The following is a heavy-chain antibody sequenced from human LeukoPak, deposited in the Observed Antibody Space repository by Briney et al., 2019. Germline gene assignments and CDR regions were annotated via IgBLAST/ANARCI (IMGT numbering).Heavy chain of an antibody. CDR1: GFTFSGYG. CDR3: AKDISRQGASIGY. D-gene: IGHD2/OR15-2a*01. CDR2: IRYDGSNT. Sequence: GGSLRLSCAASGFTFSGYGMHWVRQAPGEGLEWVAFIRYDGSNTYYADSVEGRFTISRDNSKNTLYLQMNSLRAEDTAVYYCAKDISRQGASIGYWGQGTLVTVSS. J-gene: IGHJ4*02. V-gene: IGHV3-30*02.